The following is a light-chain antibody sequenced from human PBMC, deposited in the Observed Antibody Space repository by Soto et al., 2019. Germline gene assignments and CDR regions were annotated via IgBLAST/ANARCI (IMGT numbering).Light chain of an antibody. J-gene: IGKJ4*01. CDR1: QSVLYSSKNKNF. CDR3: QQYFSTPRT. CDR2: WAS. Sequence: DIVMTQSPDSLAVSLGARATINCKSSQSVLYSSKNKNFLAWYQQKPGQPPKLLIYWASTRESGVPDRFSGGGSGTDFTLTISSLQAEDAAVYYCQQYFSTPRTFGGGTKVEIK. V-gene: IGKV4-1*01.